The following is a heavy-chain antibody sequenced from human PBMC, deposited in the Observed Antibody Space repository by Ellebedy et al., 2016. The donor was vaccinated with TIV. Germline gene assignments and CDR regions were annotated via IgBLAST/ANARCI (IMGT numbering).Heavy chain of an antibody. D-gene: IGHD3-3*01. Sequence: GGSLRLSXAASGFTFSSYSMNWVRQAPGKGLEWVSSISSSSSYIYYADSVKGRFTISRDNAKNSLYLQMNSLRAEDTAVYYCARERWYYDFWSGHNWFDPWGQGTLVTVSS. J-gene: IGHJ5*02. CDR2: ISSSSSYI. V-gene: IGHV3-21*01. CDR1: GFTFSSYS. CDR3: ARERWYYDFWSGHNWFDP.